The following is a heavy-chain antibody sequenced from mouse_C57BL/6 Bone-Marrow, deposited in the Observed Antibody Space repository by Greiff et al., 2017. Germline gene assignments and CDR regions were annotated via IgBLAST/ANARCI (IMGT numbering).Heavy chain of an antibody. CDR2: IHPSDSDT. V-gene: IGHV1-74*01. J-gene: IGHJ2*01. Sequence: QVQLQQPGAELVKPGASVKVSCKASGYTFTSYWMHWVKQRPGQGLEWIGRIHPSDSDTNYNQKFKGKATLTVDKSSSTAYMQLSRLTSEDSAVYYCAIGDYYGSSQSDYWGKGTTLTVSS. D-gene: IGHD1-1*01. CDR3: AIGDYYGSSQSDY. CDR1: GYTFTSYW.